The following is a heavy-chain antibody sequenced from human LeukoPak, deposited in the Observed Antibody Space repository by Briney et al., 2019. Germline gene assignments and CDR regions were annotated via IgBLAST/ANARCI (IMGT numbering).Heavy chain of an antibody. CDR2: ISAYNGNT. D-gene: IGHD6-6*01. V-gene: IGHV1-18*01. CDR3: ARNVAARFGTRVFDY. CDR1: GYTFTSYG. Sequence: GASVKVSCKASGYTFTSYGISWVRQAPGQGLEWMGWISAYNGNTNYAQKLQGRVTMTTDTSTSTAYMELRSLRSEDTAVYYCARNVAARFGTRVFDYWGQGTLVTVSS. J-gene: IGHJ4*02.